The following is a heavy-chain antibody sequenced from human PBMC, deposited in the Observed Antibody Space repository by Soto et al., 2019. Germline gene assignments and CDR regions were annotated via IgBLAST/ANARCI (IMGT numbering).Heavy chain of an antibody. CDR1: GGSISSGGYY. J-gene: IGHJ4*02. D-gene: IGHD2-15*01. V-gene: IGHV4-31*03. Sequence: PSETLSLTCTVSGGSISSGGYYWSWIRQHPGKGLEWIGYIYYSGSTYYNPSLKSRVSISLDTSKNQFSLKLSFVTAADTAMYYCARTKCSGGSCYSWSLDYWGQGTPVTVSS. CDR3: ARTKCSGGSCYSWSLDY. CDR2: IYYSGST.